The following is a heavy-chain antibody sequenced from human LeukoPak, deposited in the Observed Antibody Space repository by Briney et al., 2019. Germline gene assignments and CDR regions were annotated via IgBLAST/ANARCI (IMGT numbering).Heavy chain of an antibody. CDR3: ARASGYCSGGSCYRYYYGMDV. CDR1: GGSFSGYY. Sequence: SETLSLTCAVYGGSFSGYYWSWIRQPPGKGLEWIGEINHNGSTNYNPSLKSRVTISVDTSKNQFSLKLSSVTAADTAVYYCARASGYCSGGSCYRYYYGMDVWGQGTTVTVSS. CDR2: INHNGST. V-gene: IGHV4-34*01. D-gene: IGHD2-15*01. J-gene: IGHJ6*02.